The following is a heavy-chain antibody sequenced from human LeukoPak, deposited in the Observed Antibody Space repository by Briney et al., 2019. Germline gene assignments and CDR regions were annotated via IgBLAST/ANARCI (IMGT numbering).Heavy chain of an antibody. J-gene: IGHJ4*02. CDR1: GGSFSGYY. Sequence: SETLSLTCAVYGGSFSGYYWSWIRQPPGKGLAWIGEINHSGSTNYNPSLKSRATISVDTSKNQFSLKLSSVTAADTAVYYCARGRHGGNSFLDYWGQGTLVTVSS. CDR2: INHSGST. D-gene: IGHD4-23*01. CDR3: ARGRHGGNSFLDY. V-gene: IGHV4-34*01.